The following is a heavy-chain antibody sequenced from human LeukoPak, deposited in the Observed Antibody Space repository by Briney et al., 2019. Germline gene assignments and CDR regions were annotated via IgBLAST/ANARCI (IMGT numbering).Heavy chain of an antibody. J-gene: IGHJ2*01. CDR1: GYTFTSYY. V-gene: IGHV1-46*01. CDR3: ARDLGIQLWGNWYFDL. D-gene: IGHD5-18*01. Sequence: ASVKVSCKASGYTFTSYYMHWVRQAPGQGLEWMGIINPSGGSTSYAQKFQGRVTMTRDMSTSTVYMELSSLRSEDTAVYYCARDLGIQLWGNWYFDLWGRGTLVTVSS. CDR2: INPSGGST.